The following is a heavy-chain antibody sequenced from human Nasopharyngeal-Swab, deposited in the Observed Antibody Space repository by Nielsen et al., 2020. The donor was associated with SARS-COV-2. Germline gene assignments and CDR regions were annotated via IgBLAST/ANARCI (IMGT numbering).Heavy chain of an antibody. CDR3: ARRRRKLWFDP. CDR2: FFSNDEE. D-gene: IGHD1-7*01. CDR1: GFSLMG. J-gene: IGHJ5*02. V-gene: IGHV2-26*01. Sequence: SGPTLVKPTETLTLTCTVSGFSLMGVSWIRQPPGKALEWLALFFSNDEESYSTSLKNRITISKDTSKSQVLLTVTKMDPVDTATYYCARRRRKLWFDPWGQGTLVTVSS.